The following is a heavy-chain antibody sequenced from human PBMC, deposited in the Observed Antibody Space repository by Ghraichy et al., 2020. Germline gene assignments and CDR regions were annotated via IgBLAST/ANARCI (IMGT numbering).Heavy chain of an antibody. D-gene: IGHD3-16*01. Sequence: GESLNISCAASGFTFANAWMSWVRQAPGKGLEWVGRIKSNSDGGTTDYATPVKGRFTVSRDDSKNTVILQMNSLKTEDTAFYYCTTDVLDPVGLGALDVWGQGTMVTVSS. V-gene: IGHV3-15*01. CDR1: GFTFANAW. CDR2: IKSNSDGGTT. CDR3: TTDVLDPVGLGALDV. J-gene: IGHJ3*01.